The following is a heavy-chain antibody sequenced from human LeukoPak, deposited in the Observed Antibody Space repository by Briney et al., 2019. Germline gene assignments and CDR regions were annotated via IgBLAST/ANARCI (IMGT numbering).Heavy chain of an antibody. CDR2: IYTSGST. V-gene: IGHV4-61*02. J-gene: IGHJ3*02. Sequence: PSETLSLTCTVSGGSISSGSYYWSWIRRPAGKGLEWIGRIYTSGSTNYNPSLKSRVTISIDTSKNQFSLKLSSVTAADTAVYYCAREVITTHDAFDIWGQGTMVTDSS. CDR3: AREVITTHDAFDI. D-gene: IGHD3-22*01. CDR1: GGSISSGSYY.